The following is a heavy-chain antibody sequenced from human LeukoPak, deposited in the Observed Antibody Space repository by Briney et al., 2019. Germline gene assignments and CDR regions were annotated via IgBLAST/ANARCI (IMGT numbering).Heavy chain of an antibody. D-gene: IGHD6-13*01. CDR2: ISGSGGST. CDR1: GFTFSSYA. Sequence: PGGSLRLSCAASGFTFSSYAMSWVRQAPGKGLEWVSAISGSGGSTYYADSVKGRFTISRDNSKNTLYLQMNSLRAEDTAVYYCAKDHSGGPAAGNFDYWGQGTLVTVSS. J-gene: IGHJ4*02. CDR3: AKDHSGGPAAGNFDY. V-gene: IGHV3-23*01.